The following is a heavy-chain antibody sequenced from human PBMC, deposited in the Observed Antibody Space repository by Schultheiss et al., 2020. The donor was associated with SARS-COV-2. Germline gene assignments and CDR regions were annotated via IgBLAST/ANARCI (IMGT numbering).Heavy chain of an antibody. Sequence: GGSLRLSCAASGFTFSSYAMSWVRQAPGKGLEWVSAISGSGGSTYYADSVKGRFTISRDNSKNTLYLQMNSLRAEDTAVYYCARDSDFWSGYYNWWFDPWGQGTLVTVSS. D-gene: IGHD3-3*01. CDR1: GFTFSSYA. J-gene: IGHJ5*02. V-gene: IGHV3-23*01. CDR3: ARDSDFWSGYYNWWFDP. CDR2: ISGSGGST.